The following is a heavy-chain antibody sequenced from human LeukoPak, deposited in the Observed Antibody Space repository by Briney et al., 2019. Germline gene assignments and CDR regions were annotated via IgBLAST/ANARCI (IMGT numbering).Heavy chain of an antibody. CDR2: IYYSGST. D-gene: IGHD3-22*01. J-gene: IGHJ3*02. V-gene: IGHV4-30-4*08. CDR3: ARANYYDSSGYDSYAFDI. Sequence: SETLSLTCTVSGGSISSGDYYWSWIRQPPGKGLEWIGYIYYSGSTYYNPSLKRRVTISVDTSKNQFSLKLSSVTAADTAVYYCARANYYDSSGYDSYAFDIWGQGTMVTVSS. CDR1: GGSISSGDYY.